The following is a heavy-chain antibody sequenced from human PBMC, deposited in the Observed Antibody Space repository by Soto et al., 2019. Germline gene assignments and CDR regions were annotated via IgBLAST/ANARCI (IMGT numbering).Heavy chain of an antibody. CDR1: GDSVSRNSSA. J-gene: IGHJ4*02. CDR3: ARDSLLCSGNSCSTHFDF. CDR2: TYYRSKWYS. D-gene: IGHD2-2*01. Sequence: PSQTLSLPCAISGDSVSRNSSACNFIRQSPSRGLEWLGRTYYRSKWYSDYAVSVKSRITINPDTSKNHFSLLLNSVTPEDTAVYYCARDSLLCSGNSCSTHFDFWGQGTLVTVSS. V-gene: IGHV6-1*01.